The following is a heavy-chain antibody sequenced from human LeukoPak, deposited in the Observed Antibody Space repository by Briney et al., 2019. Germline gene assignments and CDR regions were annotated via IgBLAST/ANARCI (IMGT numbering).Heavy chain of an antibody. CDR1: GGTFSSYA. CDR3: ARTYCSGGSCYSVWFDP. D-gene: IGHD2-15*01. V-gene: IGHV1-69*04. J-gene: IGHJ5*02. Sequence: GSSVKVSCKASGGTFSSYAISWVRQAPGQGLEWMGRIIPILGMANYAQKFQGRVTITADKSTSTAYMELSSLRSEDTAVYYCARTYCSGGSCYSVWFDPWGQGTLVTVSS. CDR2: IIPILGMA.